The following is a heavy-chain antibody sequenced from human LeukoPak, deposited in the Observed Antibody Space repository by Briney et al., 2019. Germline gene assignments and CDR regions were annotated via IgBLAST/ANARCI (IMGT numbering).Heavy chain of an antibody. D-gene: IGHD3-16*01. J-gene: IGHJ3*02. CDR1: GGSISSYY. CDR2: IYTSVST. V-gene: IGHV4-4*07. Sequence: SETLSLTCTVSGGSISSYYWSWIRQPAGKGLEWIGRIYTSVSTNYYPSLKSRVTMSVNTSKNQFSLKLSSVTAADTAVYYCARETFSDAFDIWGKGTMVTVSS. CDR3: ARETFSDAFDI.